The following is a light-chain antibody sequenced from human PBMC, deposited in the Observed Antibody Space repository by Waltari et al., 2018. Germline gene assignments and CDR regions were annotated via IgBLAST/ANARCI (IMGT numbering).Light chain of an antibody. V-gene: IGKV3-11*01. J-gene: IGKJ2*01. CDR3: QQRNDWPPEYT. CDR1: QSVGNS. Sequence: EVVLTQSPATLSLSPGERVSLSCRASQSVGNSLAWYQQKAGQAPRLLIYDVSNRASGIPARFSGSGPGTDFTLTISSLEPDDFAIYYCQQRNDWPPEYTFDQGTKLEIK. CDR2: DVS.